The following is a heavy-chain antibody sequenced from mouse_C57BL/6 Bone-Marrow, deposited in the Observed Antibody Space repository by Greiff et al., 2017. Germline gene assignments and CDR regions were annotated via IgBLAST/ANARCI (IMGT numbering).Heavy chain of an antibody. D-gene: IGHD2-1*01. Sequence: QVQLQQSGPGLVQPSQSLSITCTVSGFSLTSYGVHWVRQSPGKGLEWLGVIWRGGSTDYNAAFMSRLSFTKDNSKSQVFFKMNSLQADDTAIYYCANYGNSWYCDVWGTGTTVTVSS. CDR3: ANYGNSWYCDV. CDR1: GFSLTSYG. V-gene: IGHV2-5*01. J-gene: IGHJ1*03. CDR2: IWRGGST.